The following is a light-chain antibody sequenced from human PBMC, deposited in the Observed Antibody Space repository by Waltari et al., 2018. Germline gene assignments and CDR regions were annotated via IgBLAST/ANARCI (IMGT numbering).Light chain of an antibody. V-gene: IGKV3-11*01. CDR2: GTY. CDR3: QQRASWPNT. J-gene: IGKJ2*01. CDR1: QRVSTY. Sequence: EIVLTQSPATLSLSPGEGATLSCRASQRVSTYLAWYQQKPGQAPRLLIYGTYNRATGIPARFSGSGSGTEFTLTISSLVPEAFAVYYCQQRASWPNTFGQGTKLEIK.